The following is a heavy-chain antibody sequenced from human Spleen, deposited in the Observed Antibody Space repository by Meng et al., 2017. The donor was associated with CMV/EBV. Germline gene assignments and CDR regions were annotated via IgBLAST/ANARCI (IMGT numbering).Heavy chain of an antibody. V-gene: IGHV1-8*01. D-gene: IGHD2-2*01. Sequence: SVKVSCKASGYTFTSYDIIWVRQAAGQGLEWMGWMNPNSGNTGSAQRFQDRITMTRDTSISTAYMELSSLTSEDTAVYYCARGGHCIGTSCYWGGWFGPWGQGTLVTVSS. CDR2: MNPNSGNT. CDR3: ARGGHCIGTSCYWGGWFGP. CDR1: GYTFTSYD. J-gene: IGHJ5*02.